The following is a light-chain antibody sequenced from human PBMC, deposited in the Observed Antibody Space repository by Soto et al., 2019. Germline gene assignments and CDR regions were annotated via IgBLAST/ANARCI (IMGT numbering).Light chain of an antibody. CDR3: QQLNGYQLA. V-gene: IGKV1-9*01. Sequence: DIQLSQSPSFLSSFLGDTGPITCRASQAMSTYLAWYQQKPGKVPKLLIRSASTLQSGVPPRFSGGGSGTEFTLTITTLQPDDSGIYYCQQLNGYQLAFGGGTKV. CDR1: QAMSTY. J-gene: IGKJ4*01. CDR2: SAS.